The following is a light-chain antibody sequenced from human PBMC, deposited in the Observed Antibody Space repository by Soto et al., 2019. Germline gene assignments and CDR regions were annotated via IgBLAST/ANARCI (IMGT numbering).Light chain of an antibody. CDR1: SSNIGAGYD. V-gene: IGLV1-40*01. CDR2: CNS. J-gene: IGLJ2*01. CDR3: QSYDSSLSGSAVV. Sequence: QSVLTQPPSVSGAPGQRVTISCTGSSSNIGAGYDVHWYQQLPGTAPKLLIYCNSNRPSGFPDRFSGSKSGTSASLAITGLQAEDEADYYCQSYDSSLSGSAVVFGGGTKVTVL.